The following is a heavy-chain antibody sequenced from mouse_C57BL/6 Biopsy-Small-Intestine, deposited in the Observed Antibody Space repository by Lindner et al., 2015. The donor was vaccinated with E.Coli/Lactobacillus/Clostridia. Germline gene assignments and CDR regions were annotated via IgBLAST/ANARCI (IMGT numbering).Heavy chain of an antibody. CDR3: VREGTPYYGNAMDY. CDR2: IRSKSSNYAT. D-gene: IGHD1-1*01. CDR1: GFSFNTYA. Sequence: VQLQESGGGLVQPKGSLKLSCAASGFSFNTYAMNWVRQAPGKGLEWVARIRSKSSNYATYYADSVKDRFTISRDDSQSMLYLQMNNLKTEDTAMYYCVREGTPYYGNAMDYWGQGTSVTVSS. J-gene: IGHJ4*01. V-gene: IGHV10-1*01.